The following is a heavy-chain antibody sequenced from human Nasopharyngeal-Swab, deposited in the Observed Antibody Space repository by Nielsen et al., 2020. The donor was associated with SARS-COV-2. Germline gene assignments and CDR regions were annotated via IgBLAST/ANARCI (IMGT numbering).Heavy chain of an antibody. J-gene: IGHJ5*02. Sequence: SETLSLTCTVSGGSISSYYWSWIRQPPGKGLEWIGYIYYSGSTNYNPSLKSRVTISVDTSKNQFPLKLSSVTAADTAVYYCARAPKRTIFGVVGWFDPWGQGTLVTVSS. CDR3: ARAPKRTIFGVVGWFDP. V-gene: IGHV4-59*13. CDR2: IYYSGST. D-gene: IGHD3-3*01. CDR1: GGSISSYY.